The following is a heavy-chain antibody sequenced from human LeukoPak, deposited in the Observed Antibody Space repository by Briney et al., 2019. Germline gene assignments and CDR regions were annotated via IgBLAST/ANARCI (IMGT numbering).Heavy chain of an antibody. D-gene: IGHD3-3*01. V-gene: IGHV4-39*01. CDR2: IYYSGTT. CDR3: ARHGELRFYNWFDP. CDR1: GGSISSSSYY. Sequence: SETLSLTCTVSGGSISSSSYYWGWIRQPPGKGLEWIGSIYYSGTTYYNPSLKSRVTISADTSKNQFSLKLSSVTAADTAVYYCARHGELRFYNWFDPWGQGTLVTVSS. J-gene: IGHJ5*02.